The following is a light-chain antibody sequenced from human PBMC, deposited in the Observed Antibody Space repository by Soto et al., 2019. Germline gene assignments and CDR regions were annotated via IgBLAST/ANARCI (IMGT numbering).Light chain of an antibody. CDR2: RSD. CDR1: SSNIGSNH. Sequence: QSVLTQPPSTSGTPGQRVTISCSGSSSNIGSNHVYWYQQFPGMAPKLLMYRSDQRPTGVPDRFSGSKSGTSDSLAISGLRSDDEADYYCSARDDSLSGVVFGGGTKVTVL. CDR3: SARDDSLSGVV. V-gene: IGLV1-47*01. J-gene: IGLJ2*01.